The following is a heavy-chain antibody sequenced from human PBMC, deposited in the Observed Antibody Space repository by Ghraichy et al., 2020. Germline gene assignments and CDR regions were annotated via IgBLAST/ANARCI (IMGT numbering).Heavy chain of an antibody. J-gene: IGHJ6*03. Sequence: SETLSLTCTVSGGSISTYYWSWIRQPPGKGLDWIGYIYYSGSTYYNPSLKSRVTISVDTSKNQFSLKVTSVTAADTAVYYCARARGSGWYYMDVWGKGTTVIVSS. D-gene: IGHD6-19*01. V-gene: IGHV4-59*01. CDR1: GGSISTYY. CDR3: ARARGSGWYYMDV. CDR2: IYYSGST.